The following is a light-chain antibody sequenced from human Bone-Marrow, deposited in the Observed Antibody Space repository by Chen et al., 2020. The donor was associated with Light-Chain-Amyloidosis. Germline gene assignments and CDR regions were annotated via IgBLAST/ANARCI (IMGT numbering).Light chain of an antibody. CDR3: SSYTITNTLV. J-gene: IGLJ1*01. CDR2: EVT. V-gene: IGLV2-14*01. CDR1: SSDVGRDNH. Sequence: QSARTQPASVSGSPGQSITISCTGTSSDVGRDNHVSWYQQHPDNAPKLMIYEVTNRPSWVPDRFSGSKSDNTASLTISGLQTEDEADYFCSSYTITNTLVFGSGTRVTVL.